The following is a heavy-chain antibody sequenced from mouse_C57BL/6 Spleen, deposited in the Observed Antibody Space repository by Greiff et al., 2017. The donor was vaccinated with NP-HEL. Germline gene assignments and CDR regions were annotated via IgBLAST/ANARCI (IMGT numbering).Heavy chain of an antibody. V-gene: IGHV1-54*01. CDR3: ARERVYGNPFAY. CDR1: GYAFTNYL. D-gene: IGHD2-1*01. J-gene: IGHJ3*01. Sequence: VKLQESGAELVRPGTSVKVSCKASGYAFTNYLIEWVKQRPGQGLEWIGVINPGSGGTNYNEKFKGKATLTADKSSSTAYMQLSSLTSEDSAVYFCARERVYGNPFAYWGQGTLVTVSA. CDR2: INPGSGGT.